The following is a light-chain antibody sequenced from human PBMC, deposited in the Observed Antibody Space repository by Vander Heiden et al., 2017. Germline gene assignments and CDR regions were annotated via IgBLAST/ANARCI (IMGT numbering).Light chain of an antibody. CDR2: REGSGTY. CDR1: SGHSNYF. CDR3: ATWASHTHF. V-gene: IGLV4-60*02. Sequence: QPAVTQSSSASASLGSSVKLTCTLSSGHSNYFVAWHQQQTGKAPRFLMKREGSGTYNKGSGVPDRFSGSSSAADRSLTISNLQFEDEGDDYCATWASHTHFFGGVTKVT. J-gene: IGLJ1*01.